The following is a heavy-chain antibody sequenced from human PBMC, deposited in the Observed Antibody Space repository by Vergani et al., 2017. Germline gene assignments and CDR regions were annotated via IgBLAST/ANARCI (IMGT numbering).Heavy chain of an antibody. CDR1: GFTFSSYS. CDR2: ISSSSSTI. Sequence: VQLVESGGGVVQPGGSLRLSCAASGFTFSSYSMNWVRQAPGKGLEWVSYISSSSSTIYYADSVKGRFTISRDNAKNSLYLQMNSRRAEDTAVYYGARDSPPSWGYYFDYWGQGTLVTVSS. D-gene: IGHD3-16*01. J-gene: IGHJ4*02. V-gene: IGHV3-48*01. CDR3: ARDSPPSWGYYFDY.